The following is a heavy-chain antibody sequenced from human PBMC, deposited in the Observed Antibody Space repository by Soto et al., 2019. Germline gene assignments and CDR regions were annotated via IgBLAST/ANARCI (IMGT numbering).Heavy chain of an antibody. Sequence: QVQLVESGGGVVQPGRSLRLSCAASGFTFSSYGMHWVSQAPGKGLEWVAVIWYDGSNKYYADSVKGRFTISRDNSKNTLYLQMNSLRAEDTAVYYCARDGPRDSSGYYYSGALSYYYGMDVWGQGTTVTVSS. V-gene: IGHV3-33*01. CDR3: ARDGPRDSSGYYYSGALSYYYGMDV. CDR1: GFTFSSYG. D-gene: IGHD3-22*01. J-gene: IGHJ6*02. CDR2: IWYDGSNK.